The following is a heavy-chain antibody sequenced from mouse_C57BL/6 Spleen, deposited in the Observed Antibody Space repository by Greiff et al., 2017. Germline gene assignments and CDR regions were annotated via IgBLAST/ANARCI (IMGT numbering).Heavy chain of an antibody. CDR2: IHPNSGST. V-gene: IGHV1-64*01. D-gene: IGHD1-1*01. CDR3: ARDYYYGSSYFDV. J-gene: IGHJ1*03. Sequence: VQLQQPGAELVKPGASVKLSCKASGYTFTSYWMHWVKQRPGQGLEWIGMIHPNSGSTNYNEKFKSKATLTVDKSSSTAYMQLSSLTSEYSAVYYCARDYYYGSSYFDVWGTGTTVTVS. CDR1: GYTFTSYW.